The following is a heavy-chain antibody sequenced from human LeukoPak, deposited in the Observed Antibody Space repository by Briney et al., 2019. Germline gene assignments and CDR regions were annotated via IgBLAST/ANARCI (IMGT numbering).Heavy chain of an antibody. Sequence: SETLSLTCTVSGGSISSYYWSWIRQPPGKGLEWIGYIYYSGSTNYNPSLKSRVTISVDTSKNQFSLKLSSVTAADTAVYYCARDRPTNYYDSSGSDAFDIWGQGTMVTVSS. CDR1: GGSISSYY. V-gene: IGHV4-59*01. D-gene: IGHD3-22*01. CDR2: IYYSGST. CDR3: ARDRPTNYYDSSGSDAFDI. J-gene: IGHJ3*02.